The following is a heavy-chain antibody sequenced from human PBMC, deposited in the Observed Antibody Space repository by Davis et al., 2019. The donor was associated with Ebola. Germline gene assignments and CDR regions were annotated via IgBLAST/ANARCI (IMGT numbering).Heavy chain of an antibody. CDR1: GFTFTDYY. Sequence: GGSLRLSCAASGFTFTDYYMGWIRQAPGKGLEWVSTLGTSGDTFYADSVKGRFTISRDNAKNSVYLEMNSLRAEDTAVYYCARDPALVVTGGGWHFDLWGRGTLVTVSS. J-gene: IGHJ2*01. CDR3: ARDPALVVTGGGWHFDL. D-gene: IGHD2-21*02. V-gene: IGHV3-69-1*01. CDR2: LGTSGDT.